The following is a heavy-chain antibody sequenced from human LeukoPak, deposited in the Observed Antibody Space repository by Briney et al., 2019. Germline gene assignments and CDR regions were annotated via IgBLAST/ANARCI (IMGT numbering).Heavy chain of an antibody. CDR2: IYYSGST. CDR1: GGSISSSSYY. CDR3: ARVGGILTGYYPFDY. V-gene: IGHV4-39*07. Sequence: SETLSLTCTVSGGSISSSSYYWGWIRQPPGKGLEWIGTIYYSGSTYYHPSLKSRLTISVDTSKNQFSLKLSSVTAADTAVYYCARVGGILTGYYPFDYWGQGTLVTVSS. J-gene: IGHJ4*02. D-gene: IGHD3-9*01.